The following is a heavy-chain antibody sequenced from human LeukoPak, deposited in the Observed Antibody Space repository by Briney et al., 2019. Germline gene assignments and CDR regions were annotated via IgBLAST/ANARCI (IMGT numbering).Heavy chain of an antibody. D-gene: IGHD6-13*01. J-gene: IGHJ6*02. CDR2: IYYSGST. Sequence: SETLSLTCTVSGGSISIYYWSWIRQPPGKGLEWIGYIYYSGSTNYNPSLKSRVTISVDTSKNQFSLKLSSVTAADTAVYYCARRTSSTLIEDGMDVWGQGTTVTVSS. CDR1: GGSISIYY. CDR3: ARRTSSTLIEDGMDV. V-gene: IGHV4-59*08.